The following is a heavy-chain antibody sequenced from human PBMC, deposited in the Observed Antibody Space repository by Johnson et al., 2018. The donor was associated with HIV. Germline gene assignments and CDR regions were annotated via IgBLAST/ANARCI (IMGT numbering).Heavy chain of an antibody. CDR1: GFTFSSYG. CDR3: VVDGYKGSFNAFDI. Sequence: VQLVESGGGVVQPGGSLRLSCAASGFTFSSYGMHWVRQAPGKGLEWVAFIRYDGSNKYYADSVKGRFTISRDNSKNTLYLQMNSLRAEDTAVYYCVVDGYKGSFNAFDIWGQGTMVTVSS. CDR2: IRYDGSNK. D-gene: IGHD5-24*01. J-gene: IGHJ3*02. V-gene: IGHV3-30*02.